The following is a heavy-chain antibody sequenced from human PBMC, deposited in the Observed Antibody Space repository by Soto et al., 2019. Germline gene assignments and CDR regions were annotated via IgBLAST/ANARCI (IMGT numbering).Heavy chain of an antibody. Sequence: ASETLSLTCAVSGGSISSGGYSWSWIRQPPGKGLEWIGYIYHSGSTYYNPSLKSRVTISVDRSKNQFSLKLSSVTAADTAVYYCARTTVFGATYNWFDPWGQGTLVTVAS. V-gene: IGHV4-30-2*01. CDR3: ARTTVFGATYNWFDP. CDR2: IYHSGST. CDR1: GGSISSGGYS. J-gene: IGHJ5*02. D-gene: IGHD3-3*01.